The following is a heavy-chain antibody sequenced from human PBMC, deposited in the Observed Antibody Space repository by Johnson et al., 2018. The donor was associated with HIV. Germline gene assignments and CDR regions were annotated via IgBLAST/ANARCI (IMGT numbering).Heavy chain of an antibody. CDR1: GFTFSRYR. V-gene: IGHV3-13*01. Sequence: VQLVESGGGLVQPGGSLRLSCEASGFTFSRYRMHWVRQATGKGLEWVSTIGTAGDTYYPGSVKGRFTISRDNSKNTLYLQMNSLRAEDTAVYYCARGGCSGGSCYSHDAFDIWGQGTMVTVSS. D-gene: IGHD2-15*01. J-gene: IGHJ3*02. CDR2: IGTAGDT. CDR3: ARGGCSGGSCYSHDAFDI.